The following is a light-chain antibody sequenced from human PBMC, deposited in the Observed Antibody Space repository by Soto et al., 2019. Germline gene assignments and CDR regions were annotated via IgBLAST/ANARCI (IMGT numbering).Light chain of an antibody. CDR3: HQRSVWPPVT. J-gene: IGKJ4*01. V-gene: IGKV3-11*01. CDR2: DAS. Sequence: EIVLTQSPATLSLSPGDRATLSCRASQSVSEHLAWYQQKPGQAPRLVIYDASKRATGIPARFSGSGSVTDFTLTIRSLEPEDCAVYYCHQRSVWPPVTFGGGTKVEIK. CDR1: QSVSEH.